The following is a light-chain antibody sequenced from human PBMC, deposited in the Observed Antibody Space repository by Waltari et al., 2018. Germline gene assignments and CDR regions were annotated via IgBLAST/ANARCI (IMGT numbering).Light chain of an antibody. CDR1: QNLHYY. J-gene: IGKJ4*01. Sequence: EVVLTQSPATLSLSPGEGATLSCRASQNLHYYLSWYQQKPGQAPRLLIYDASKRATGIPARFSGGGSGTDFTLTISSLEPEDFAVYYCQEHSHWPLTFGGGTKVEIK. V-gene: IGKV3-11*01. CDR2: DAS. CDR3: QEHSHWPLT.